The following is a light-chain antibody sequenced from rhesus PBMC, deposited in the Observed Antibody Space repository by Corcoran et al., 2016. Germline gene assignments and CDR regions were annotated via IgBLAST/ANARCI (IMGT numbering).Light chain of an antibody. Sequence: DIQMTQSPSSLSASVGDTVTITCRASQSISSWLAWYQQKPGKAPKLRIYKASTLQSGAPSRFSGSGSGKDFPLTISSLQSEDFATYYCQQYSSSPPLTFGGGTKVEIK. CDR1: QSISSW. CDR2: KAS. V-gene: IGKV1-22*01. CDR3: QQYSSSPPLT. J-gene: IGKJ4*01.